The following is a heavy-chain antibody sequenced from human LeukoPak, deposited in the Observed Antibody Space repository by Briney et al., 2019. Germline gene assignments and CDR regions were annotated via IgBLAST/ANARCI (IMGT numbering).Heavy chain of an antibody. CDR2: INHSGST. CDR3: ATDYGGNSWAFDI. J-gene: IGHJ3*02. Sequence: RPSETLSLTCAVYGGSFSGYYWSWIRQPPGKGLEWVGEINHSGSTNYNPSLKSRVTISVDTCKTQFSLRLSSGTGADTAVYYCATDYGGNSWAFDIWGQGTMVTVSS. CDR1: GGSFSGYY. V-gene: IGHV4-34*01. D-gene: IGHD4-23*01.